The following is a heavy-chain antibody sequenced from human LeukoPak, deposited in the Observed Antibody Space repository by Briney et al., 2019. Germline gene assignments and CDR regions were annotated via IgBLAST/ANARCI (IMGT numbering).Heavy chain of an antibody. CDR1: GFTFSSYS. D-gene: IGHD6-19*01. CDR2: IRNKANGGTA. J-gene: IGHJ4*02. CDR3: TRAYSTGWLGINDF. Sequence: GGSLRLSCAASGFTFSSYSMNWVRQAPGKGLEWVGFIRNKANGGTADYAASVKGRFTISRDDSKTIAYLQMNSLKTEDTAVYYCTRAYSTGWLGINDFWGQGALVTVSS. V-gene: IGHV3-49*04.